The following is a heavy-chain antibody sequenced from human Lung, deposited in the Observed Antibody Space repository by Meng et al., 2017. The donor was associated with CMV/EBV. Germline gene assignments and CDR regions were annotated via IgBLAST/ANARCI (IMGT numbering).Heavy chain of an antibody. D-gene: IGHD3-10*01. V-gene: IGHV3-74*01. CDR3: ARDLAGRDDY. J-gene: IGHJ4*02. CDR2: INEDGSLT. CDR1: GFTLSRYW. Sequence: SCAASGFTLSRYWMHWVRQVPGKGLVWVSRINEDGSLTNYADAVEGRFTISRDNAKNTLLLQMNSLRAEDTAVYYCARDLAGRDDYWGPGTLVTVSS.